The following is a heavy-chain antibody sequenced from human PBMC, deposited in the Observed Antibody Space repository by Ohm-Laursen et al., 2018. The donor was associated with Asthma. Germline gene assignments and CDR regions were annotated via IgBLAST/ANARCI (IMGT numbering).Heavy chain of an antibody. CDR2: ISYDGSNK. Sequence: SLRLSCAASGFTFGSYGMHWVRQAPGKGLEWVAVISYDGSNKYYADSVKGRFTISRDNSKNTLYLQMNSLRAEDTAVYYCAKQEVDYWGQGTLVTVSS. CDR1: GFTFGSYG. J-gene: IGHJ4*02. V-gene: IGHV3-30*18. CDR3: AKQEVDY.